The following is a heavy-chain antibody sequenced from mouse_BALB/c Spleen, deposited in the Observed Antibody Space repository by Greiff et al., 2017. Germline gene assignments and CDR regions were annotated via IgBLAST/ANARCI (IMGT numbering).Heavy chain of an antibody. D-gene: IGHD1-2*01. J-gene: IGHJ3*01. CDR3: ARHEDPGAATAWFAY. V-gene: IGHV1-62-2*01. CDR1: GYTFTEYI. Sequence: VQLQESGAGLVKPGASVKLSCKASGYTFTEYIIHWVKQRSGQGLEWIGWFYPGSGSIKYNEKFKDKATLTADKSSSTVYMELSRLTSEDSAVYFCARHEDPGAATAWFAYWGQGTLVTVSA. CDR2: FYPGSGSI.